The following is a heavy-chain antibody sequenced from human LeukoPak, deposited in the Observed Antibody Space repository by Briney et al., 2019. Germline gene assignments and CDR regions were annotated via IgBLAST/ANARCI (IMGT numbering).Heavy chain of an antibody. CDR3: ARDNFWSGTDAFDI. J-gene: IGHJ3*02. CDR2: IYNSGST. CDR1: GGSINSGDHY. D-gene: IGHD3-3*01. Sequence: SETLSLTCTVSGGSINSGDHYWSWIRQPPGKGLEWIGYIYNSGSTYYNPSLKSRITISEDTSKNQFSLKLSSVTAADTAVYYCARDNFWSGTDAFDIWGQGTMVTVSS. V-gene: IGHV4-30-4*01.